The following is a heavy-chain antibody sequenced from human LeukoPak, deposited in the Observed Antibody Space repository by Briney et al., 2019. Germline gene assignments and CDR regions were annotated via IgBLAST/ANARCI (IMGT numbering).Heavy chain of an antibody. CDR2: INPSGGST. J-gene: IGHJ6*03. V-gene: IGHV1-46*01. Sequence: ASVKVSCKASGYTFTGYYMHWVRQAPGQGLEWMGIINPSGGSTSYAQGRVTMTRDMSTSTVYMELSSLRSEDTAVYYCARSFGASQQYSSSWYYYYMDVWGKGTTVTVSS. D-gene: IGHD6-13*01. CDR3: ARSFGASQQYSSSWYYYYMDV. CDR1: GYTFTGYY.